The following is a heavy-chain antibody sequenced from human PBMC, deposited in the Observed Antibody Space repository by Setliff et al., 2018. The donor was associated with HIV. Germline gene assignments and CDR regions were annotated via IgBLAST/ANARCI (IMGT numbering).Heavy chain of an antibody. Sequence: GASVKVSCKVSGYTLAELSIHWVRQAPGKGLEWMGGFDPEDVETVYAQKFQGRVTMTEDTSTDTAYMELSSLRSEDTAVYYCATDVLLTGYSPGFQHWGQGTLVTVSS. J-gene: IGHJ1*01. CDR3: ATDVLLTGYSPGFQH. D-gene: IGHD3-9*01. V-gene: IGHV1-24*01. CDR2: FDPEDVET. CDR1: GYTLAELS.